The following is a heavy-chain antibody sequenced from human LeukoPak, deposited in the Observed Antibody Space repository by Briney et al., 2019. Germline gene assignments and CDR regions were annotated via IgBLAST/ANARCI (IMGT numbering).Heavy chain of an antibody. V-gene: IGHV3-23*01. CDR3: AKNINHLE. Sequence: GGSLRLSCAASGFTFSNFAMTWVRQAPGKGLEWVSVISTSGTHYAESVKGRFTISRDNSKNTLYLQMSSLRAEDTAVYYCAKNINHLEWGQGTLVTVSS. D-gene: IGHD1-14*01. CDR2: ISTSGT. J-gene: IGHJ4*02. CDR1: GFTFSNFA.